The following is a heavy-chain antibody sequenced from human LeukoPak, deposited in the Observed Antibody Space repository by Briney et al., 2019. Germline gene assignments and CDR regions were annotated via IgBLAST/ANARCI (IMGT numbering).Heavy chain of an antibody. D-gene: IGHD2-15*01. Sequence: PSETLSLTCAVSGGSISSGGYSWSWIRQPPGKGLEWIGYIYHSGSTYYNPSLKSRVTISVDRSKNQFSLKLSSVTAADTAVYYCARLFGYCSGGSCYQADYWGQGTLVTVSS. CDR3: ARLFGYCSGGSCYQADY. CDR2: IYHSGST. J-gene: IGHJ4*02. V-gene: IGHV4-30-2*01. CDR1: GGSISSGGYS.